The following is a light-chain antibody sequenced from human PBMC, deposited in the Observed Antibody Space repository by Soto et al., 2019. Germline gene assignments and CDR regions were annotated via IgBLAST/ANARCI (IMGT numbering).Light chain of an antibody. CDR3: QQYGSSGT. V-gene: IGKV3-20*01. J-gene: IGKJ1*01. CDR1: QSVSNNY. Sequence: EIVLTQSPGTLSLSPGERATISCRASQSVSNNYLAWYQQKPGQAPRLLIYGASNSATGIPDRFSGSWSGTYFTLTISRLEPEDFAVYYCQQYGSSGTFGQGTKVEIK. CDR2: GAS.